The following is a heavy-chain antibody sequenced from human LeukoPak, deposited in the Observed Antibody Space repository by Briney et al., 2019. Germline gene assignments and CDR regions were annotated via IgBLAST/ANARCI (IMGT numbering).Heavy chain of an antibody. Sequence: SETLSLTCTVSGGSISSYYWSWVRQPPGKGLEWIGYIHYSGSTNYNPSLKSRATISVDTSNNQFSLKLSSVTAADTAVYYCARHYGDYRYYFDYWGQGTLVTVSS. CDR1: GGSISSYY. V-gene: IGHV4-59*08. CDR2: IHYSGST. CDR3: ARHYGDYRYYFDY. J-gene: IGHJ4*02. D-gene: IGHD4-17*01.